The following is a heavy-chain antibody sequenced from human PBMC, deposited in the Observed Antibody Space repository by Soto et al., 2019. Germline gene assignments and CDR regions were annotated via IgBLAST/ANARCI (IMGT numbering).Heavy chain of an antibody. CDR2: IYSGGST. V-gene: IGHV3-66*04. J-gene: IGHJ4*02. CDR3: ARHGYNYGGGYFDY. D-gene: IGHD5-18*01. Sequence: GGSLRHPCAASGVTLSSKHKIWVRQAPGKGLEGVSVIYSGGSTYYADSVKGRFTISRDNSKNTLYLQMNSLRAEDTAVYYCARHGYNYGGGYFDYWGQGTLVTVSS. CDR1: GVTLSSKH.